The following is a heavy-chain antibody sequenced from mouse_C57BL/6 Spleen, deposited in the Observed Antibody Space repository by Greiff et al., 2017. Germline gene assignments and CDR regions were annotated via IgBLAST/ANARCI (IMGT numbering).Heavy chain of an antibody. CDR1: GYTFTDYY. V-gene: IGHV1-19*01. J-gene: IGHJ4*01. Sequence: EVQLQESGPVLVKPGASVKMSCKASGYTFTDYYMNWVKQSHGKSLEWIGVINPYNGGTSYNQKFKGKATLTVDKSSSTAYMELNSLTSEDSAVYYCARGAYGNYGAMDYWGQGTSVTVSS. D-gene: IGHD2-1*01. CDR3: ARGAYGNYGAMDY. CDR2: INPYNGGT.